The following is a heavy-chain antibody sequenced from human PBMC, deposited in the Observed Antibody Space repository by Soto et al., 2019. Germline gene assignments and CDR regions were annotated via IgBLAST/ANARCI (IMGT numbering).Heavy chain of an antibody. V-gene: IGHV3-23*01. CDR1: GFTFSSYA. CDR3: ATYYDISYYGMDV. D-gene: IGHD3-9*01. CDR2: ISGSGGST. J-gene: IGHJ6*02. Sequence: GGSLRFSCAASGFTFSSYAMSWVRQAPGKGLEWVSAISGSGGSTYYADSVKGRFTISRDNSKNTLYLQMNSLRAEDTAVYYCATYYDISYYGMDVWGQGTTVTVSS.